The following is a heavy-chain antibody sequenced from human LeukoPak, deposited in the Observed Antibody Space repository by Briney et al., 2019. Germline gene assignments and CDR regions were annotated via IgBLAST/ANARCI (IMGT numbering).Heavy chain of an antibody. J-gene: IGHJ4*02. V-gene: IGHV3-21*01. Sequence: GGSLRLSCAASGFTFSSYSMNWVRQAPGKGLEWVSSISSSSSYIYYADSVKGRFTISRDNAKNSLYLQMSSLRAEDTAVYYCARDIAAAGDYWGQGTLVTVSS. CDR1: GFTFSSYS. CDR2: ISSSSSYI. CDR3: ARDIAAAGDY. D-gene: IGHD6-13*01.